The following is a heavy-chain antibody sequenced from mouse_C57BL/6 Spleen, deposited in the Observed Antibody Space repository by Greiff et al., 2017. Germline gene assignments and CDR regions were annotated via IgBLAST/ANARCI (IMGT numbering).Heavy chain of an antibody. J-gene: IGHJ2*01. CDR3: ARRYYGSPYYFDY. V-gene: IGHV1-63*01. CDR2: IYPGGGYT. CDR1: GYTFTNYW. D-gene: IGHD1-1*01. Sequence: QVQLQQSGAELVRPGTSVKMSCKASGYTFTNYWIGWAKQRPGHGLEWIGDIYPGGGYTNYNEKFKGKATLTAHKSSSTAYMQFSSLTSEDSAIYYCARRYYGSPYYFDYWGQGTTLTVSS.